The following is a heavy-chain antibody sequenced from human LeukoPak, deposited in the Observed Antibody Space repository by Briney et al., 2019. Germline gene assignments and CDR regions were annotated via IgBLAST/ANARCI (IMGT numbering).Heavy chain of an antibody. Sequence: SETLSLTCAVYGGSFSGYYWSWIRQPPGKGLEWIGEINHSGSTNYNPSLKSRVTMSVDTSKNQFSLRLRSVTAADTAVYYCARQIASAGTAGSDFWGQGALVTVSS. CDR3: ARQIASAGTAGSDF. CDR2: INHSGST. CDR1: GGSFSGYY. D-gene: IGHD6-13*01. J-gene: IGHJ4*02. V-gene: IGHV4-34*01.